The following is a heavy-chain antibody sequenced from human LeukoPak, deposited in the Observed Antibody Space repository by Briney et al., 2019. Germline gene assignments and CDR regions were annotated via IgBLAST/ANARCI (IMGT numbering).Heavy chain of an antibody. CDR2: ISGSGGST. Sequence: HPGGSLRLSCAASGFTFSSYAMSWVRQAPGKGLEWVSAISGSGGSTYYADSVKGRFTISRDNSKNTLYLQMNSLRAEDTAVYYCAKGSDYDILTGYYKDDAFDIWGQGTMVTVSS. D-gene: IGHD3-9*01. CDR3: AKGSDYDILTGYYKDDAFDI. CDR1: GFTFSSYA. V-gene: IGHV3-23*01. J-gene: IGHJ3*02.